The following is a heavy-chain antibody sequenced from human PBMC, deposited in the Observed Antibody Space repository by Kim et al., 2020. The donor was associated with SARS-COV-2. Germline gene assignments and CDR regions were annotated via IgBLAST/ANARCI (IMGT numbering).Heavy chain of an antibody. CDR3: ARARTVAGYSYYGMDV. Sequence: SVKGRFITSRDKSKNTLYLPMNSLRAEDTAVYYCARARTVAGYSYYGMDVWGQGTTVTVSS. J-gene: IGHJ6*02. V-gene: IGHV3-53*01. D-gene: IGHD6-19*01.